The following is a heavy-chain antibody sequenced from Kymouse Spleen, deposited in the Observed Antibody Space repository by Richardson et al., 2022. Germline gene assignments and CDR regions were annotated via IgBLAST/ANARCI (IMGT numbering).Heavy chain of an antibody. Sequence: QVQLQQWGAGLLKPSETLSLTCAVYGGSFSGYYWSWIRQPPGKGLEWIGEINHSGSTNYNPSLKSRVTISVDTSKNQFSLKLSSVTAADTAVYYCARCITMVRGVTPYNWFDPWGQGTLVTVSS. CDR1: GGSFSGYY. CDR3: ARCITMVRGVTPYNWFDP. CDR2: INHSGST. V-gene: IGHV4-34*01. D-gene: IGHD3-10*01. J-gene: IGHJ5*02.